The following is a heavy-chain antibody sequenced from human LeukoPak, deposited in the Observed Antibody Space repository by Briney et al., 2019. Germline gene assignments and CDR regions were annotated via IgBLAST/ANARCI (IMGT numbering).Heavy chain of an antibody. V-gene: IGHV3-7*01. J-gene: IGHJ3*01. CDR1: GFTFSSYW. CDR3: ARRRYGEGFDV. Sequence: GGSLRLSCAASGFTFSSYWMSWARQAPGKGLEWVANIKQDESEINYVDSVKGRFTISRDNAKNSVYLQMNSLRAEDTALFYCARRRYGEGFDVWGQGTMVTVSS. CDR2: IKQDESEI. D-gene: IGHD4-17*01.